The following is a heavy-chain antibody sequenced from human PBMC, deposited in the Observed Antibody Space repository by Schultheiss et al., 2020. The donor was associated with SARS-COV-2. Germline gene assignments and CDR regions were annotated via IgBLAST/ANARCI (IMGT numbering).Heavy chain of an antibody. V-gene: IGHV3-7*01. CDR2: IKQDGSVE. J-gene: IGHJ4*02. D-gene: IGHD1-26*01. CDR1: GFTFRNYW. Sequence: GGSLRLSCAASGFTFRNYWMDWVRQAPGKGLQWVANIKQDGSVEHYVDSVRGRFIISRDNAKNSLDLQMNSLRPDDTAVYYCARDGSPAEYGAYWGQGILVTVSS. CDR3: ARDGSPAEYGAY.